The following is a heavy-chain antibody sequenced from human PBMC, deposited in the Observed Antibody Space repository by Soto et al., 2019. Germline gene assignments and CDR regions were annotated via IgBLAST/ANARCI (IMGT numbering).Heavy chain of an antibody. Sequence: GGSTKLSRAASSDRFSSAGVNGVRKTTGRGLEWVGRIKSKTDGGTTDFAARVKGRFAISRDDSRDMMYMQMNSLKTEDTGVYYCTTDSLFTQMLVRFDFWGLGTLVTVSS. CDR1: SDRFSSAG. CDR3: TTDSLFTQMLVRFDF. D-gene: IGHD3-10*02. V-gene: IGHV3-15*07. CDR2: IKSKTDGGTT. J-gene: IGHJ4*01.